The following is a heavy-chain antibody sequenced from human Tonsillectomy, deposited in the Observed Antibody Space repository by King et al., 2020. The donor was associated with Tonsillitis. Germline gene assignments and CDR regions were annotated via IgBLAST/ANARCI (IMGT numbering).Heavy chain of an antibody. Sequence: VQLVESGGGLVKPGGSLRLSCAASGFPFSDYYMTWIRQAPGKGLEWVSYISGSGDTLDHTDSVRGRFIISRDNAKKSLFLQMNNLRAEDTAVYYCVRILQYFDWSMDVWGQGTTVTVSS. CDR3: VRILQYFDWSMDV. J-gene: IGHJ6*02. CDR1: GFPFSDYY. D-gene: IGHD3-9*01. CDR2: ISGSGDTL. V-gene: IGHV3-11*01.